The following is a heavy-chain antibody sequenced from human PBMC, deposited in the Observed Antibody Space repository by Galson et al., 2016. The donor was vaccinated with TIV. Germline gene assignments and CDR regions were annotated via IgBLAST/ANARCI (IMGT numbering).Heavy chain of an antibody. Sequence: SLRLSCAASGFTFSDYFMNWMRQAPGKGLEWVSYISTSGSTIYYADSVKGRITISRDNTKNSLYLQMNSLRAEDTAVYYCARDCSSANCYSNPVYFDSWGQGTLVTVSS. CDR2: ISTSGSTI. J-gene: IGHJ4*02. CDR1: GFTFSDYF. CDR3: ARDCSSANCYSNPVYFDS. D-gene: IGHD2-2*01. V-gene: IGHV3-11*01.